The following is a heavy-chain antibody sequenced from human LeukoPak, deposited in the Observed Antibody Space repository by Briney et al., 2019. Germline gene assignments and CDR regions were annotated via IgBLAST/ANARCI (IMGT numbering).Heavy chain of an antibody. V-gene: IGHV3-23*01. D-gene: IGHD3-22*01. CDR1: GFTFSRFA. CDR2: ISGNGLQT. CDR3: AKDANYLDSSGYFIPFDY. J-gene: IGHJ4*02. Sequence: GGSLRLSCSASGFTFSRFAMTWVRQLPGKGLEWVSTISGNGLQTFYADFVKGRFSVSRDNSKKIVYLQMDSLRAGDSAVYYCAKDANYLDSSGYFIPFDYWGQGTLVTVAS.